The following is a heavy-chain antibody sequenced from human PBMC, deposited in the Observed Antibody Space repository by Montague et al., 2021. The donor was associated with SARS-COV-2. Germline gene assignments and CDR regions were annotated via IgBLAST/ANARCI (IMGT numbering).Heavy chain of an antibody. CDR1: GGPISDSNFH. CDR2: LYYSGAT. CDR3: ARLRGGTPGEH. V-gene: IGHV4-39*07. D-gene: IGHD2-21*01. J-gene: IGHJ4*02. Sequence: SETLSLTCTLAGGPISDSNFHWGWIRQPPGKGLEWIGTLYYSGATYYNPSLKSRVTTSMDTSKNQFSLKLTSAIAADTAVYYCARLRGGTPGEHWGQGALVTVSS.